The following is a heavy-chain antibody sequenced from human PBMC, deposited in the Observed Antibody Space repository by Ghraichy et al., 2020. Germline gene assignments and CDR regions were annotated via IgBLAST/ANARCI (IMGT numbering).Heavy chain of an antibody. CDR1: GGSISSYY. CDR3: ARAPPYSGTTACYMDV. J-gene: IGHJ6*03. V-gene: IGHV4-4*07. Sequence: SETLSLTCTVSGGSISSYYWSWIRQPAGKGLEWIGRIYTSGSTNYNPSLKSRVTMSVDTSKNQFSLKLSSVTAADTAVYYCARAPPYSGTTACYMDVWGKGTTVTVSS. CDR2: IYTSGST. D-gene: IGHD1-26*01.